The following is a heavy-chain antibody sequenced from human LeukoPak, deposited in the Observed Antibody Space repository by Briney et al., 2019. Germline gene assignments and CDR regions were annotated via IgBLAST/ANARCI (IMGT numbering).Heavy chain of an antibody. CDR1: GFSFSSYS. CDR3: ARDLSAPPHLVTYYYYMDV. Sequence: GGSLRLSCVASGFSFSSYSMNWVRQAPGKGLEWVSYISSGSNTIDYAYSVKGRFTISRDNAKSSLYLQMNSLRAEDTAVYYCARDLSAPPHLVTYYYYMDVWGKGATVTVSS. J-gene: IGHJ6*03. D-gene: IGHD6-13*01. CDR2: ISSGSNTI. V-gene: IGHV3-48*01.